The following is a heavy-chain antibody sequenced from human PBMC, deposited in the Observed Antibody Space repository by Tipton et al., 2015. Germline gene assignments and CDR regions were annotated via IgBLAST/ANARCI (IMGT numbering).Heavy chain of an antibody. Sequence: SLRLSCEASGFTFSSYSLAWVRQTPGKGLEWVSSISSSGYSFIYYAESVKGRFTISRDDAKNSLYLQMESLRAEDTAVYYCASSSRYSIINYGMDVWGQGTTVTVSS. D-gene: IGHD3-3*01. CDR3: ASSSRYSIINYGMDV. V-gene: IGHV3-21*06. J-gene: IGHJ6*02. CDR1: GFTFSSYS. CDR2: ISSSGYSFI.